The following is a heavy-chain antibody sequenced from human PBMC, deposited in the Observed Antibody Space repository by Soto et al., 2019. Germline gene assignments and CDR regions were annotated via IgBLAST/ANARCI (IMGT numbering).Heavy chain of an antibody. CDR3: ARGNSRDPKPYYYYGMDV. J-gene: IGHJ6*02. CDR1: GGSIISGGYY. V-gene: IGHV4-31*03. CDR2: IYYSGST. Sequence: SETLSLTCTVSGGSIISGGYYWIWIRQHPGKGLEWIGYIYYSGSTYYNPSLKSRVTISVDTSKNQFSLKLSSVTAADTAVYYCARGNSRDPKPYYYYGMDVWGQGTTVTVSS. D-gene: IGHD1-7*01.